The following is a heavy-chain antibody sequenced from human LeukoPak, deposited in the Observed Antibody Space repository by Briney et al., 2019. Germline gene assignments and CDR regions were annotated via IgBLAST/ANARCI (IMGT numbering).Heavy chain of an antibody. V-gene: IGHV3-21*01. CDR3: ARDRHILEWLFKLHY. Sequence: GGSLRLSCAASGFTFSSYSMNWVRQAPGKGLEWVSSISSSSSYIYYADSVKGRFTISRDNAKNSLYLQMNSLRAEDTAVYYCARDRHILEWLFKLHYWGQGTLVTVSS. CDR1: GFTFSSYS. CDR2: ISSSSSYI. J-gene: IGHJ4*02. D-gene: IGHD3-3*01.